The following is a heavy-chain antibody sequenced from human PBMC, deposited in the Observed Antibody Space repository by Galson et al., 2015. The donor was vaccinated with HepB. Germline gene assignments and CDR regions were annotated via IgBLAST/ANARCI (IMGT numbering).Heavy chain of an antibody. J-gene: IGHJ4*02. CDR3: ARWPQKTSGYFLDY. CDR2: INSDGRST. V-gene: IGHV3-74*01. CDR1: GFTFSSYW. D-gene: IGHD3-22*01. Sequence: SLRLSCAASGFTFSSYWMHWVRQVPGKGLVWVSRINSDGRSTTYADSVKGRFTISRDNAKSTLYLQMNSLRAEDTAVYYCARWPQKTSGYFLDYWGQGTLVTVSS.